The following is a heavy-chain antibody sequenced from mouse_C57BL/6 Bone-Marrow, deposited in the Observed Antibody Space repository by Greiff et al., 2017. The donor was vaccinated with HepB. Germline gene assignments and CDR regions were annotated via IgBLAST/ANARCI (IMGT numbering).Heavy chain of an antibody. Sequence: VKLQQPGTELVKPGASVKLSCKASGYTFTSYWMHWVKQRPGQGLEWIGNINPSNGGTNYNEKFKSKATLTVDKSSSTAYMQLSSLTSEDSAVYYCARCPYDYGGSAWFAYWGQGTLVTVSA. J-gene: IGHJ3*01. CDR1: GYTFTSYW. CDR2: INPSNGGT. CDR3: ARCPYDYGGSAWFAY. D-gene: IGHD2-4*01. V-gene: IGHV1-53*01.